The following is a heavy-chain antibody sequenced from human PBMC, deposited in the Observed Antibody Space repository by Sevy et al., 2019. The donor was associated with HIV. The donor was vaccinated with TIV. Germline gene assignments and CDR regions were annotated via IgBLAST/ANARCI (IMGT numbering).Heavy chain of an antibody. V-gene: IGHV3-30*02. CDR2: IRYDGNNK. Sequence: GGSLRLSCAVSGLTFNSYGMHWVRQAPGKGLEWLAFIRYDGNNKYYTDSVKGRFTISRDNSKNTLYLHMNSLRAEDTAVYYCANGDYYFDYWGQGTLVTVSS. J-gene: IGHJ4*02. D-gene: IGHD2-21*02. CDR3: ANGDYYFDY. CDR1: GLTFNSYG.